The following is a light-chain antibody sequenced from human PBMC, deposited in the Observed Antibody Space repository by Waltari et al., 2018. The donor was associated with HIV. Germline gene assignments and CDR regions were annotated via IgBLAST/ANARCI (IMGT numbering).Light chain of an antibody. CDR1: NVGGQD. V-gene: IGLV3-21*02. CDR2: DDS. J-gene: IGLJ2*01. CDR3: QVWDIISAYVI. Sequence: SSVLTQPPSVSVAPGQTVSMTCEGNNVGGQDVHWYQQKPGQAPVLVVYDDSDRPSGIPERFSGSKSGNTATLSISRVEVGDGADYYCQVWDIISAYVIFGGGTKLTVL.